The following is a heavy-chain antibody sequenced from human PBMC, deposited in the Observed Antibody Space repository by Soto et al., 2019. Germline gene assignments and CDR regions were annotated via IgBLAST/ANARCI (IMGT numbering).Heavy chain of an antibody. V-gene: IGHV3-30*18. CDR3: AKDTYYYDSSGYYVFDY. CDR1: DFTFSSYG. CDR2: ISYDGSNK. Sequence: QVQLVESGGGVVQPGRSLTLSCAASDFTFSSYGIHWVGQAPGKGLEWVAVISYDGSNKQYGDSVKGRLTMSRDNSKNTVHLQMSSLRVEDTAVYYCAKDTYYYDSSGYYVFDYWGQGTLVTVSS. J-gene: IGHJ4*01. D-gene: IGHD3-22*01.